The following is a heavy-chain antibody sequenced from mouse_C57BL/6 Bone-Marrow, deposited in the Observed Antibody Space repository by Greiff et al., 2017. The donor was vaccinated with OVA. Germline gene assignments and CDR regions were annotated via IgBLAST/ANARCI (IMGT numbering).Heavy chain of an antibody. V-gene: IGHV14-4*01. J-gene: IGHJ1*03. CDR3: TTGLLRKARYVDV. Sequence: VQLQQSGAELVRPGASVKLSCTASGFNIKDDYMHWVKQRPEQGLEWIGWIDPENGDTEYASKFQGKATITADTSSNTAYLQLSSLTSDDTAVYYWTTGLLRKARYVDVWGTGTTVTVSS. CDR2: IDPENGDT. CDR1: GFNIKDDY. D-gene: IGHD1-1*01.